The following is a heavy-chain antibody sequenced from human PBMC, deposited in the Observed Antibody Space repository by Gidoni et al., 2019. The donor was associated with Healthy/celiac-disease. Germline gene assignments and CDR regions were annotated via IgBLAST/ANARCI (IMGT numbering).Heavy chain of an antibody. CDR3: ARNRRGALDY. D-gene: IGHD1-26*01. J-gene: IGHJ4*02. CDR1: GFTCSSYE. CDR2: ISSSGSTI. V-gene: IGHV3-48*03. Sequence: EVQLVESGGGLVQPGGALRRSCAAAGFTCSSYEMNWVRQAPGRGLEWVSYISSSGSTIYYADSVTGRFTISRANAKTSLYLQMTSLRAEDTAVYYCARNRRGALDYWGQGPLVTVSS.